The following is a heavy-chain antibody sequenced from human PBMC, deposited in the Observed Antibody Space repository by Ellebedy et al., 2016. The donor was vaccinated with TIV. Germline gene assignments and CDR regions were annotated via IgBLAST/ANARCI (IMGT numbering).Heavy chain of an antibody. CDR3: AKGGSRFYFDH. D-gene: IGHD1-26*01. Sequence: GESLKISCAASGFNYNVFGMHWVRQAPGKGLEWVAVISYDGTKQYYTESVKGRFTISRDNSQQTVYLHMNSLRGEDTAVYYCAKGGSRFYFDHWGRGTLVTVSS. CDR2: ISYDGTKQ. V-gene: IGHV3-30*18. CDR1: GFNYNVFG. J-gene: IGHJ4*02.